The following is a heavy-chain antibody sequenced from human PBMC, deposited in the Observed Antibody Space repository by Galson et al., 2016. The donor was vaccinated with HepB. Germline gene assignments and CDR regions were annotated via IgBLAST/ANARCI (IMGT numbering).Heavy chain of an antibody. CDR2: IKWNGGSP. J-gene: IGHJ5*02. CDR1: GFKFEDYG. Sequence: SLRLSCAASGFKFEDYGMSWVRQVPGQGLEWVAGIKWNGGSPGYGDSVMGRFTITRDNGKNSLYLHMYSLRAEDTALYYCARGGIIFGFSLEWISSGGAPNANFFDPWGQGTLVTVSS. D-gene: IGHD3-3*01. V-gene: IGHV3-20*04. CDR3: ARGGIIFGFSLEWISSGGAPNANFFDP.